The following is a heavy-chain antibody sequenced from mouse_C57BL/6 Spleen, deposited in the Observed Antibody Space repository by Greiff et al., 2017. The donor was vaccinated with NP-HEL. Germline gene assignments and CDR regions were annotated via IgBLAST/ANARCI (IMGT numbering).Heavy chain of an antibody. V-gene: IGHV5-4*01. D-gene: IGHD2-5*01. J-gene: IGHJ1*03. CDR3: ARAYYSNYVGYFDV. CDR1: GFTFSSYA. CDR2: ISDGGSYT. Sequence: EVQGVESGGGLVKPGGSLKLSCAASGFTFSSYAMSWVRQTPEKRLEWVATISDGGSYTYYPDNVKGRFTISRDNAKNNLYLQMSHLKSEDTAMYYCARAYYSNYVGYFDVWGTGTTVTVSS.